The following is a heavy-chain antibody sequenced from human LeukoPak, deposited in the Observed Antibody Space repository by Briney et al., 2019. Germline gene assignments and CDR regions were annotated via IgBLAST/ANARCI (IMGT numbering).Heavy chain of an antibody. CDR2: IYSGGST. CDR1: GFTVSSNY. Sequence: GGSLRLSCAVSGFTVSSNYMSWVRQAPGKGLEWVSVIYSGGSTYYADSVKGRFTISRDNSKNTLYLQMNSLRAEDTAVYYCARDARDYYGSGSYYFWGYFDYWGQGTLVTVSS. D-gene: IGHD3-10*01. CDR3: ARDARDYYGSGSYYFWGYFDY. V-gene: IGHV3-53*01. J-gene: IGHJ4*02.